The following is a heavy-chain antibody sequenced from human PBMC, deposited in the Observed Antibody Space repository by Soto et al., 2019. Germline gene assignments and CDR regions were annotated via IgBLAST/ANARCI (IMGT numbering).Heavy chain of an antibody. D-gene: IGHD3-16*01. CDR2: ISSSSSYI. CDR1: GFTFSSYA. J-gene: IGHJ4*02. V-gene: IGHV3-21*01. CDR3: TTDGSGLRLGELFFPDFDY. Sequence: GGSLRLSCAASGFTFSSYAMSWVRQAPGKGLEWVSSISSSSSYIYYADSVKGRFTISRDNAKNSLYLQMNSLRAEDTAVYYCTTDGSGLRLGELFFPDFDYWGQGTLVTVSS.